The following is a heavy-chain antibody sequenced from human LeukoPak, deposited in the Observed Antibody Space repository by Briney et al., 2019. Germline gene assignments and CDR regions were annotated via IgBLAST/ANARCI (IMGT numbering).Heavy chain of an antibody. D-gene: IGHD3-22*01. CDR3: ARDAYYYDSSGYRVAVSSFEY. J-gene: IGHJ4*02. V-gene: IGHV3-48*03. CDR1: GFTFSSYE. CDR2: INAGGSTI. Sequence: GGSLRLSCAASGFTFSSYEMNWVRQAPGKGLEWVSYINAGGSTIYYADSVTGRFTISRDNAKNSLYLQMNSLRAEDTAVYYCARDAYYYDSSGYRVAVSSFEYWGQGTLVTVSS.